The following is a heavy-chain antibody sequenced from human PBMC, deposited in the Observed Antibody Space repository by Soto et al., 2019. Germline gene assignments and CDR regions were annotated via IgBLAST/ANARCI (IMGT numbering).Heavy chain of an antibody. Sequence: GGSLRLSCAASGFTFSSYAMHWVRQAPGKGLEWVAVISYDGSNKYYADSVKGRFTISRDNSKNTLYLQMNSLRAEDTAVYYCARAGGSSWYKYYYYGMDVWGQGTTVTVS. CDR2: ISYDGSNK. J-gene: IGHJ6*02. CDR3: ARAGGSSWYKYYYYGMDV. D-gene: IGHD6-13*01. CDR1: GFTFSSYA. V-gene: IGHV3-30-3*01.